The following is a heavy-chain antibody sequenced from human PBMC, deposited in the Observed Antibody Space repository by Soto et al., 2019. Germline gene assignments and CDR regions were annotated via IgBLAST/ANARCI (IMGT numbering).Heavy chain of an antibody. CDR3: VSRRDAYNYRCDN. J-gene: IGHJ4*01. CDR2: ISGTSSYI. Sequence: PGGSLRLSCADSGFTFSSYTMSWVRQAPGKGLEWVSSISGTSSYIYYADSVKGRFTISRDNAKNSLYLQMNSLRAEDTAVYYCVSRRDAYNYRCDNWGHGTLVTVSS. V-gene: IGHV3-21*01. D-gene: IGHD5-12*01. CDR1: GFTFSSYT.